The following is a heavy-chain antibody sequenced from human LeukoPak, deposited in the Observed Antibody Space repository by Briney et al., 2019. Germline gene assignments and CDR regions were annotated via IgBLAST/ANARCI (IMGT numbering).Heavy chain of an antibody. CDR2: ISSSGFTI. J-gene: IGHJ2*01. Sequence: RGSLRLSCAASGFTFSDYYMSWIRQAPGKGLEWVSCISSSGFTIYYADSLKGRFTISRDNAKKSLYLQMDSLRVDDTALYYCAREVTMLTSDYYFDLWGRGTLVTVSS. CDR1: GFTFSDYY. V-gene: IGHV3-11*04. CDR3: AREVTMLTSDYYFDL. D-gene: IGHD4-17*01.